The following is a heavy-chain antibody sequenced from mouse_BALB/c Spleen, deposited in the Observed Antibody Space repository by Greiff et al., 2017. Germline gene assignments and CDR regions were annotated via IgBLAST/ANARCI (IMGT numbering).Heavy chain of an antibody. Sequence: EVKLVESGGGLVKPGGSLKLSCAASGFAFSSYDMSWVRQTPEKRLEWVAYISSGGGSTYYPDTVKGRFTISRDNAKNTLYLQMSSLKSEDTAMYYCARHGGLGSYFDYWGQGTTLTVSS. CDR1: GFAFSSYD. J-gene: IGHJ2*01. V-gene: IGHV5-12-1*01. CDR2: ISSGGGST. CDR3: ARHGGLGSYFDY. D-gene: IGHD3-1*01.